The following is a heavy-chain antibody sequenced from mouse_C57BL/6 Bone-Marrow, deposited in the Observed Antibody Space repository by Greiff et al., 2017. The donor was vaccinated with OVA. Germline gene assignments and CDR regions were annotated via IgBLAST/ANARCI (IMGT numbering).Heavy chain of an antibody. CDR3: ARSLYYYGSRADY. D-gene: IGHD1-1*01. Sequence: LVKPGASVKISCKASGYTFTDYYMNWVKQSHGKSLEWIGDINPNNGGTSYNQKFKGKATLTVDKSSSTAYMELRSLTSEDSAVYYCARSLYYYGSRADYWGQGTTLTVSS. CDR2: INPNNGGT. J-gene: IGHJ2*01. CDR1: GYTFTDYY. V-gene: IGHV1-26*01.